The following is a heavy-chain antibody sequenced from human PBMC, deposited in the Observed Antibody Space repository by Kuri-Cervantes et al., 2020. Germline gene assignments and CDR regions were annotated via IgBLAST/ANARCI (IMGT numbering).Heavy chain of an antibody. Sequence: GGSLRLSCAASGFTFSSYAMSWVRQAPGKGLEWVSAISGSGGSTYYADSVKGRFTISRDNAKNSLYLQMNSLRADDTAVYYCARDPIAVAGTDYMDVWGKGTTVTVSS. CDR3: ARDPIAVAGTDYMDV. D-gene: IGHD6-19*01. J-gene: IGHJ6*03. CDR1: GFTFSSYA. V-gene: IGHV3-23*01. CDR2: ISGSGGST.